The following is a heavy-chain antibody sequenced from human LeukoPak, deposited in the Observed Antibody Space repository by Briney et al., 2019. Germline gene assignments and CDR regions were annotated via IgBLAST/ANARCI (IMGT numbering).Heavy chain of an antibody. CDR2: IKQDGSEK. D-gene: IGHD2/OR15-2a*01. V-gene: IGHV3-7*01. J-gene: IGHJ4*02. Sequence: PGGSLRLSCAASGFTFSSYWMSWVRQAPGKGLEWVANIKQDGSEKYYVDSVKGRFTISRDNAKNSLYLQMNSLRAEDTAVYYCARDQALYFSYGDYWGQGTLVTVSS. CDR3: ARDQALYFSYGDY. CDR1: GFTFSSYW.